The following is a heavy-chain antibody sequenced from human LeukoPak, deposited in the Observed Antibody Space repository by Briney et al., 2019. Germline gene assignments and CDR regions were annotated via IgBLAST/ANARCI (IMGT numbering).Heavy chain of an antibody. CDR1: GFTFSSYV. J-gene: IGHJ4*02. CDR3: ASGTSFRYFDY. D-gene: IGHD3-10*01. V-gene: IGHV3-23*01. Sequence: GGSLRLSCAASGFTFSSYVMSWVRQAPGKGLECVSTISGSGVSTDYADSVKGRFTISRDNSKNTLYLQVNSLRAEDTAVYYCASGTSFRYFDYWGQGTLATVSS. CDR2: ISGSGVST.